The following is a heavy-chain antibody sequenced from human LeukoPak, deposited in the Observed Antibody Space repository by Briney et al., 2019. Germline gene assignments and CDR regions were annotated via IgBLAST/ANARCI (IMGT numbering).Heavy chain of an antibody. Sequence: GGSLRLSCAASGFTFSSYDMHWVRQATGKGLEWVLAIGTAGDTYYPGSVKGRFTISRENAKNSLYLQMNSLRAGDTAVYYCARVMRYYYDSSGYYYYYYGMDVWGQGTTVTVSS. CDR2: IGTAGDT. J-gene: IGHJ6*02. CDR3: ARVMRYYYDSSGYYYYYYGMDV. D-gene: IGHD3-22*01. CDR1: GFTFSSYD. V-gene: IGHV3-13*01.